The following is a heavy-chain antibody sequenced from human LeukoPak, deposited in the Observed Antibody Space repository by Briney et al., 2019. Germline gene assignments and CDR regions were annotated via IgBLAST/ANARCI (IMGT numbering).Heavy chain of an antibody. D-gene: IGHD3-22*01. Sequence: SETLSLTCTVSGGSIRSSYYYWGWIRQPPGKGLEWIGSIYDSGSTYYNPSLKSRVAISVDTSKNQLSLKLNSVTAADTAVYYCARHGDYYDSSGYVDYWGQGTLVTVSS. CDR2: IYDSGST. J-gene: IGHJ4*02. V-gene: IGHV4-39*01. CDR1: GGSIRSSYYY. CDR3: ARHGDYYDSSGYVDY.